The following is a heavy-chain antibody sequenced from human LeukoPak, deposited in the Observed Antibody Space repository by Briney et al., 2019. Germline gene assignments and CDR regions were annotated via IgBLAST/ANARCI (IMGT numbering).Heavy chain of an antibody. J-gene: IGHJ4*02. CDR1: GFTFSSYS. CDR3: TRYCSSDICYRAFDY. CDR2: ISRSAI. D-gene: IGHD2-2*02. Sequence: GGSLTLSCAASGFTFSSYSMNWVRQAPGKGLEWVSYISRSAIYYADSVKGRFTISRDNAKNSLYLQMNSLRAEDTAVYYCTRYCSSDICYRAFDYWGQGTLVTVSS. V-gene: IGHV3-48*01.